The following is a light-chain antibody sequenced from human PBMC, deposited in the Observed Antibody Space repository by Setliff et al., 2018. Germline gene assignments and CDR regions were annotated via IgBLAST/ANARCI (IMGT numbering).Light chain of an antibody. CDR1: SSDIGSNNL. V-gene: IGLV2-23*02. CDR3: CAYSGSRTSWM. J-gene: IGLJ3*02. Sequence: QSALAQPASVSGSSGQSVTISCTGTSSDIGSNNLVSWYQHHPGIAPKLVIYEVNKRPSGISDRFSGSKSGNTASLTISGLQADDETPYYCCAYSGSRTSWMFGGGTKVTVL. CDR2: EVN.